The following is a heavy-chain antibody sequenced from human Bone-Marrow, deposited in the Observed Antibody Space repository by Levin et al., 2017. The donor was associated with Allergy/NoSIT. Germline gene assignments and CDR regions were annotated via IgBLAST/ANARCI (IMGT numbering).Heavy chain of an antibody. CDR2: IYHSGHT. V-gene: IGHV4-59*01. CDR1: GGSISTYY. J-gene: IGHJ4*02. D-gene: IGHD3-16*01. Sequence: PSETLSLTCTVSGGSISTYYWSWIRQPPGKGLEWIGYIYHSGHTNYNPSLKSRVTISVDTSKNQFSLKLSSVTAADTAVYYCARSNFGKLPDSWGQGTLVTVSS. CDR3: ARSNFGKLPDS.